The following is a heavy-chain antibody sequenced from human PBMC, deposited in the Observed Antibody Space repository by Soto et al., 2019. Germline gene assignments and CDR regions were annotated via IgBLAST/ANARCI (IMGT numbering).Heavy chain of an antibody. Sequence: EVQLVESGGGLVKPGGSLRLSCAASGFNFPNSWMNWARQTPGKGLEWVGRIKSTTDGGATHYAAPVSGRLTVSRDDSKNILYLQMNSLKTEDTAVYYCAAVRGWDLLAALDVWGQGTMVTVSS. J-gene: IGHJ3*01. CDR1: GFNFPNSW. D-gene: IGHD1-26*01. V-gene: IGHV3-15*07. CDR2: IKSTTDGGAT. CDR3: AAVRGWDLLAALDV.